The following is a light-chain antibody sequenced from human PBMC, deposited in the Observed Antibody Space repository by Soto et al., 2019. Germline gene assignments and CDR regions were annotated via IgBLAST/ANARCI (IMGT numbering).Light chain of an antibody. Sequence: DIQMTQSPSSLSASVGDRVAITCRASQSITTHVNWYQQKPGKAPKLLIYAASILQSGVPSRFSGSGSGTDFTLTIRSLQPEDFATYYCQQSYSTPTPPAFGQGTKLEIK. J-gene: IGKJ2*01. CDR3: QQSYSTPTPPA. V-gene: IGKV1-39*01. CDR1: QSITTH. CDR2: AAS.